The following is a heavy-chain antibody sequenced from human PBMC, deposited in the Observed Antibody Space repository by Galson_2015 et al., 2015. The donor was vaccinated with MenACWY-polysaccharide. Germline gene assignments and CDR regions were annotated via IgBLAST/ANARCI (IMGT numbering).Heavy chain of an antibody. D-gene: IGHD3-22*01. J-gene: IGHJ4*02. CDR2: TSGSDGST. V-gene: IGHV3-23*01. Sequence: SLRLCCAASGFTFSSYAMSWVRQAAGKGLEWVSSTSGSDGSTYYADSVKGRFTISRDNSKNTLYLQMNYLRAEDTAVYYCAKGHTDRNGYYYFDYWGQGTLVTVSS. CDR1: GFTFSSYA. CDR3: AKGHTDRNGYYYFDY.